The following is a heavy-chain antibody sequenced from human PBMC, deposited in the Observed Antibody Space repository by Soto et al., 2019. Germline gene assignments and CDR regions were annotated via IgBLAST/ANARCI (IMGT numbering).Heavy chain of an antibody. V-gene: IGHV3-30-3*01. CDR2: ISYDGSNK. J-gene: IGHJ4*02. Sequence: QVQLVESGGGVVQPGRSLRLSCAASGFTFSRYAMHWVRQAPGKGLEWVAVISYDGSNKYYTNSVKGRFTISRDKSKNTLYLQMNSLRAEDTAVYYCARSEGERQPPVDNWGQGTLVIVSS. CDR1: GFTFSRYA. D-gene: IGHD1-26*01. CDR3: ARSEGERQPPVDN.